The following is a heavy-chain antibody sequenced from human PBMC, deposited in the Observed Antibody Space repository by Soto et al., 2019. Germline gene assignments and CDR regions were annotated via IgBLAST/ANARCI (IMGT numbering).Heavy chain of an antibody. CDR1: GGSVSSRTYY. CDR3: ATHKCLDGFDI. J-gene: IGHJ3*02. Sequence: LSLTCTVSGGSVSSRTYYWSWVRQPPGKELAGIGYFYYTGSTNYNPSLKSRVTISIDTSKNQFSLKLSSVTAADTAVYYCATHKCLDGFDIWGQGXMVTVSS. CDR2: FYYTGST. V-gene: IGHV4-61*01.